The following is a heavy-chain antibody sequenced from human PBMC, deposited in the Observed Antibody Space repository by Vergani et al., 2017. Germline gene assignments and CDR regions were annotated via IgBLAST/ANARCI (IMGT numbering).Heavy chain of an antibody. V-gene: IGHV1-18*01. Sequence: QVQLVQSGAEVKKPGSSVKVSCKASGGTFSSYAISWVRQAPGQGLEWMGGITSYNGNTNYAQNLQGRVTMTTDTSTSTAYMELRSLRSDDTAVYYCARDGLNGGYNDYWGQGTLVTVSS. CDR2: ITSYNGNT. CDR3: ARDGLNGGYNDY. CDR1: GGTFSSYA. J-gene: IGHJ4*02. D-gene: IGHD2-8*01.